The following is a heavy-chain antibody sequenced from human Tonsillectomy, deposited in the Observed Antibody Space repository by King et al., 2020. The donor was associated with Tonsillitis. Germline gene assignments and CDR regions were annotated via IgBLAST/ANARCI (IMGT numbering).Heavy chain of an antibody. Sequence: LQLQESGPGLVRPSQTLSLICSVSGDSLTSGGYFWCWIRQHPDKGLGGIGSIYHIGPPYHTPSLRSRLFISVDTSKNQFSPRLTSVTAADTAVYYCARNRDYGDYVDFWGQGTLVAVSS. CDR1: GDSLTSGGYF. CDR2: IYHIGPP. V-gene: IGHV4-31*03. D-gene: IGHD4-17*01. J-gene: IGHJ4*02. CDR3: ARNRDYGDYVDF.